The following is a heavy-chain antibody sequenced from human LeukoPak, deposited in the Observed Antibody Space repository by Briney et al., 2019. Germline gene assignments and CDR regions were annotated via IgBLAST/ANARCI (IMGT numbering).Heavy chain of an antibody. J-gene: IGHJ4*02. V-gene: IGHV1-18*01. CDR1: GYTFTRYG. D-gene: IGHD1-7*01. CDR2: ISASNGNT. CDR3: ARDHSDWNYAPDF. Sequence: GASVKVSCKASGYTFTRYGISWVRQAPGQGLRWLGWISASNGNTNYAQKFRDRVTMSTDTSTGTAYLDVRSLTSDDTAVYYCARDHSDWNYAPDFWGQGTLVIVSS.